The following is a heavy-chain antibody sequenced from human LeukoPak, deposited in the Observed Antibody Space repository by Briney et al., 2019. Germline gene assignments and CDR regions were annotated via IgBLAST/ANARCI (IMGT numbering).Heavy chain of an antibody. Sequence: PGGSLRLSCAASGFTFGSYEMNWVRQAPGKGLEWVSYISSSGSTIYYADSVKGRFTISRDNAKNSLYLQMNSLRAEDTAVYYCARQIVVVPAALFDYWGQGTLVTVSS. CDR2: ISSSGSTI. CDR1: GFTFGSYE. CDR3: ARQIVVVPAALFDY. V-gene: IGHV3-48*03. J-gene: IGHJ4*02. D-gene: IGHD2-2*01.